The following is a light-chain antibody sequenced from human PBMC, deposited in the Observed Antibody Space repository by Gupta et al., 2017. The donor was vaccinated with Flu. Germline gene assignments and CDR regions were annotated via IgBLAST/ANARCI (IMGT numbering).Light chain of an antibody. V-gene: IGKV1-33*01. Sequence: DIQLTHSPSSLSASVGDRVTITCQARQDITKYINWFQQRPGKAPKLLIYDAFTLQEGVPWRFSGSGSGTKFVVTITDLQPEDSAIYYCQHYYCLPYSFGQGTTLEI. CDR2: DAF. CDR1: QDITKY. J-gene: IGKJ2*03. CDR3: QHYYCLPYS.